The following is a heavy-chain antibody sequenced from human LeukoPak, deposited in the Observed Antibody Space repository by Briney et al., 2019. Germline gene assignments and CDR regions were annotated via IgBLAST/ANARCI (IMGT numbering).Heavy chain of an antibody. J-gene: IGHJ3*02. CDR2: ISYDGSNK. V-gene: IGHV3-30*03. D-gene: IGHD3-22*01. CDR1: GFTFSSYG. CDR3: AREASDYDSSVGDAFDI. Sequence: GGSLRLSCAASGFTFSSYGMHWVRQAPGKGLEWVAVISYDGSNKYYADSVKGRFTISRDNAKNSLYLQMNSLRAEDTAVYYCAREASDYDSSVGDAFDIWGQGTMVTVSS.